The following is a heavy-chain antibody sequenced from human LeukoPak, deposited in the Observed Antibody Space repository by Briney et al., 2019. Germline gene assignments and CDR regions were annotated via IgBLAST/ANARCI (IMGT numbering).Heavy chain of an antibody. J-gene: IGHJ4*02. CDR2: ISSSGSTI. D-gene: IGHD3-10*01. CDR1: GFTISSYE. CDR3: ARDWKVRGVIIPFDY. Sequence: GGSLRLSCAASGFTISSYEINWVRQAPGKGLEWVSYISSSGSTIYYADSVKGRFTISRDNAKNSLYLQMNSLRAEDTAVYYCARDWKVRGVIIPFDYWGQGTLVTVSS. V-gene: IGHV3-48*03.